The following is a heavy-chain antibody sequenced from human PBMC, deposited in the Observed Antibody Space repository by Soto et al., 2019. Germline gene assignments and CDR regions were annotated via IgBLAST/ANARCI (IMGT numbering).Heavy chain of an antibody. V-gene: IGHV4-39*01. D-gene: IGHD3-3*02. CDR3: ASPKIAFYNWFDP. CDR2: IYYSGST. Sequence: SETLSLTCTVSGGSISSSSYYWGWIRQHPGKGLEWMGSIYYSGSTYYNPSLKSRVTISVDTSKNQFSLKLSSVTAADTAVYYCASPKIAFYNWFDPWGQGTLVTVSS. J-gene: IGHJ5*02. CDR1: GGSISSSSYY.